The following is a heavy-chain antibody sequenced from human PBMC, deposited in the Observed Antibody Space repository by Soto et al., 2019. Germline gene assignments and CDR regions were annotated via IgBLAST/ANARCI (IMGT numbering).Heavy chain of an antibody. CDR2: IYYSGST. J-gene: IGHJ4*02. D-gene: IGHD2-8*01. CDR3: ARGGLTNSLDY. CDR1: GGSISSSGYY. Sequence: QVQLQESGPGLAKPSQTLSLTCTVSGGSISSSGYYWSWIRQHPGKGLEWVASIYYSGSTYYNPPLKTRVTISVDTSKNHFSLKLSSVTAADTAVYYCARGGLTNSLDYWGQGTLVTVSS. V-gene: IGHV4-31*03.